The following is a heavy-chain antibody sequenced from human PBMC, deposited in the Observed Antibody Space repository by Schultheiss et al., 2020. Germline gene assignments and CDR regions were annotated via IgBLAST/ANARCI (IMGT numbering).Heavy chain of an antibody. D-gene: IGHD5-18*01. CDR1: GGSFSGYY. J-gene: IGHJ6*02. CDR3: ARRTVDTAMDIGMDV. V-gene: IGHV4-34*01. Sequence: SQTLSLTCAVYGGSFSGYYWSWIRQPPGKGLEWIGEINHSGSTNYNPSLKSRVTISVDTSKNQLSLKVNSVTAPDTALYYCARRTVDTAMDIGMDVWGQGTTVNVYS. CDR2: INHSGST.